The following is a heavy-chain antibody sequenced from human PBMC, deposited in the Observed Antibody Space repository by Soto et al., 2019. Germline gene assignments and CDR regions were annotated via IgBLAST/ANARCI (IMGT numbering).Heavy chain of an antibody. V-gene: IGHV3-23*01. CDR1: GFTFSSYA. Sequence: PGGSLRLSCAASGFTFSSYAMSWVRQAPGKGLEWVSAISGSGGSTYYADSVKGRFTISRDNSKNTLYLQMNSLRAEDTAVYYCAKDYSILTGYPYFDYWGQGTLVTVSS. D-gene: IGHD3-9*01. CDR3: AKDYSILTGYPYFDY. CDR2: ISGSGGST. J-gene: IGHJ4*02.